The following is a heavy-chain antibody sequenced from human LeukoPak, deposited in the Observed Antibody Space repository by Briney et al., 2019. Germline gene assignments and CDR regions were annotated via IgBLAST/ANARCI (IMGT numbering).Heavy chain of an antibody. D-gene: IGHD1-26*01. V-gene: IGHV4-59*08. CDR1: GVSISDYY. CDR3: ARPSRHVGPYCGMDV. CDR2: IKYSGDS. J-gene: IGHJ6*02. Sequence: SETLSLTCTVSGVSISDYYWRWIRQSPGKGLEWIGDIKYSGDSNYNPSLKSRVTMSIDTSKNQFSLKLSSVTAADTAIYYCARPSRHVGPYCGMDVWGQGTTVTVS.